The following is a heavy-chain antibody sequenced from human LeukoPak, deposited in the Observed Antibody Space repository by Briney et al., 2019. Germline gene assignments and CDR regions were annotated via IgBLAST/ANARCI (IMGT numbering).Heavy chain of an antibody. CDR1: GGSINYYY. J-gene: IGHJ4*02. D-gene: IGHD3-22*01. CDR3: ARGTYYYDSSGYDDY. V-gene: IGHV4-4*07. Sequence: PSETLSLTCTVSGGSINYYYWNWVRQPAGKGLEWIGRIYTSGSTNYNPSLKSRVTISVDTSKNQFSLKLSSVTAADTAVYYCARGTYYYDSSGYDDYWGQGTLVTVSS. CDR2: IYTSGST.